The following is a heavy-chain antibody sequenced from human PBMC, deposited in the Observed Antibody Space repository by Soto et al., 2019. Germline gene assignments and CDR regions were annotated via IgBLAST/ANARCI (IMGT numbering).Heavy chain of an antibody. D-gene: IGHD3-3*01. CDR3: ARVVTMFGVVIIFHYMDV. CDR2: ISAYNGNT. J-gene: IGHJ6*03. V-gene: IGHV1-18*01. Sequence: ASVKVSCKASGYTFTSYGISWVRQAPGQGLEWMGWISAYNGNTNYAQKLQGRVTMTTDTSTSTAYMELRSLRSDDTAVYYCARVVTMFGVVIIFHYMDVWGKGTTVTVSS. CDR1: GYTFTSYG.